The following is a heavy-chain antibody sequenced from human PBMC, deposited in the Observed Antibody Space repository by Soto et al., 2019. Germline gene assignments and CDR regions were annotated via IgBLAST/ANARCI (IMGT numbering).Heavy chain of an antibody. CDR1: RFTFSTYA. J-gene: IGHJ6*02. CDR2: ISGSGGST. CDR3: AKGVDVWGSFSSHFQYYYGMDV. D-gene: IGHD3-16*01. V-gene: IGHV3-23*01. Sequence: HPXGSLIPSCSGSRFTFSTYALTWVRQAPGKGLEWVSAISGSGGSTHYADSVKGRFTISRDNSMNTVFLQMNSLRADDTAVYYCAKGVDVWGSFSSHFQYYYGMDVWGQGTKVTVYS.